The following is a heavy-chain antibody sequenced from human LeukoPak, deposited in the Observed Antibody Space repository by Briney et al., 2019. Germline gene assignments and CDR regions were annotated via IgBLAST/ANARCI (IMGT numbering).Heavy chain of an antibody. J-gene: IGHJ4*02. CDR1: GFTFSSYG. CDR3: AKAGAPEARIAAANPGD. CDR2: ISYDGSNK. V-gene: IGHV3-30*18. Sequence: PGRSLRLSCAASGFTFSSYGMHWVRQAPGKGLEWVAVISYDGSNKYYADSVKGRFTISRDNSKNTLYLQMNSLRAEDTAVYYCAKAGAPEARIAAANPGDWGQGTLVTVSS. D-gene: IGHD6-13*01.